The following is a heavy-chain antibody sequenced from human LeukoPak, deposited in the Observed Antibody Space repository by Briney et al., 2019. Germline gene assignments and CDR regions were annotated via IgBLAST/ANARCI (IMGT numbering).Heavy chain of an antibody. CDR2: IYSGGST. Sequence: GGSLRLSCAASGFTVSSNYMSWVRQAPGKGLEWVSVIYSGGSTYYADSVKGRFTISRDNSKNALYLQMNSLRAEDTAVYYCARGYSSPPYYFDYWGQGTLVTVSS. J-gene: IGHJ4*02. CDR3: ARGYSSPPYYFDY. CDR1: GFTVSSNY. V-gene: IGHV3-53*01. D-gene: IGHD3-22*01.